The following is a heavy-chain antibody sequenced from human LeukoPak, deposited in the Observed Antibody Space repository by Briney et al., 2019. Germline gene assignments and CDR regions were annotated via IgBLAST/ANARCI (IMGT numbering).Heavy chain of an antibody. J-gene: IGHJ6*02. Sequence: ASVKVSCKASGGTFSSYAVSWVRQAPGQGLEWMGGIIPIFGTANYAQKFQGRVTITADESTSTAYMELSSLRSEDTAVYYCARSSRGHFHYYYYGMDVWGQGTTVTVSS. CDR3: ARSSRGHFHYYYYGMDV. CDR2: IIPIFGTA. CDR1: GGTFSSYA. D-gene: IGHD6-25*01. V-gene: IGHV1-69*13.